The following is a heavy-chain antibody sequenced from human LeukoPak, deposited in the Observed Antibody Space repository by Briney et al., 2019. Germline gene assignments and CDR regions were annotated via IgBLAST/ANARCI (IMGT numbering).Heavy chain of an antibody. V-gene: IGHV3-48*01. D-gene: IGHD3-9*01. CDR3: ARGHNFDWLLQGFDP. CDR1: GFTFSRYS. Sequence: GGSLRLSCAASGFTFSRYSMNWVGQAPGKGLEWVAYISSTGTTIYYADSVKGRFTISRDNAKNSLYLQMNSLRAEDTAVYYCARGHNFDWLLQGFDPWGQGTLVTVSS. CDR2: ISSTGTTI. J-gene: IGHJ5*02.